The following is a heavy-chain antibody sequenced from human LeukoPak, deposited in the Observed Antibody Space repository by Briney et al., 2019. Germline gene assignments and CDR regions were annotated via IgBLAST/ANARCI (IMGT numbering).Heavy chain of an antibody. D-gene: IGHD3-22*01. CDR2: INHSGSS. V-gene: IGHV4-34*01. CDR1: GGSFSGYY. J-gene: IGHJ5*02. CDR3: ARVEWEALYYDSSGYNWFDP. Sequence: SETLSLTCAVYGGSFSGYYWSWIRQPPGKGLEWIGEINHSGSSNYSPSLKSRVTISVDKSKKQFSLKLSSVTAADTAVYYCARVEWEALYYDSSGYNWFDPWGQGTLVTVSS.